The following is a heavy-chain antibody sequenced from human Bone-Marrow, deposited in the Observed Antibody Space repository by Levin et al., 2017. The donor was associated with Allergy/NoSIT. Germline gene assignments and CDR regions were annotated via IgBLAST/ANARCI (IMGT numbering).Heavy chain of an antibody. J-gene: IGHJ4*02. CDR1: GFSLSPTGVG. D-gene: IGHD1-1*01. CDR2: IYWDDDK. V-gene: IGHV2-5*02. CDR3: AHRRGGYNWNDADFDY. Sequence: SGPTLVKPTQALALTCTFSGFSLSPTGVGVGWIRQPPGKALECLALIYWDDDKRYSPSLKGRLTITKDTSKNQVVLTMTNMDIVDTATYYCAHRRGGYNWNDADFDYWGQGTLVTVSS.